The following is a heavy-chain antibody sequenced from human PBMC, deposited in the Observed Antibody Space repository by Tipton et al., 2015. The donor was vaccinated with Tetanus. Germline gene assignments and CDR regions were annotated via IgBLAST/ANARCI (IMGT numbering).Heavy chain of an antibody. D-gene: IGHD3-22*01. V-gene: IGHV1-46*01. CDR2: INPSGGST. J-gene: IGHJ6*02. CDR1: GYTFTSYY. CDR3: ARDRGLTTSGGIGMDV. Sequence: QSGAEVKKPGASVKVSCKASGYTFTSYYMHWVRQAPGQGLEWMGIINPSGGSTSYAQKFQGRVTMTRDTSTSTVYMELSSLRSEDTAVYYCARDRGLTTSGGIGMDVWGQGTTVTVAS.